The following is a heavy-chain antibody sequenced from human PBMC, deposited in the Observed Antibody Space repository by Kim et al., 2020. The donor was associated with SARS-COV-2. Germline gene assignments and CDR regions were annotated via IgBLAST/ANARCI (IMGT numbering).Heavy chain of an antibody. D-gene: IGHD6-25*01. CDR3: ERVLTSWSSEGY. V-gene: IGHV3-11*01. Sequence: YYADSAKGRFTVSRDDAENFVFLQMNSLRFEDTAIYYCERVLTSWSSEGYWGQGIQVTVSS. J-gene: IGHJ4*02.